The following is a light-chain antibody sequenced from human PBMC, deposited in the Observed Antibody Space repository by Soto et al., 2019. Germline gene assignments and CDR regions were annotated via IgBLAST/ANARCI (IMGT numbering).Light chain of an antibody. J-gene: IGKJ4*01. CDR3: QQLNSYPLT. CDR1: QGISSY. Sequence: DIQMTQSPSSLSASVGDRVTITCRASQGISSYLAWYQQKPGKAPKLLIYAASTLQSGVPSRFSGSGSGTDFTLTISNLQPEDFATYFCQQLNSYPLTFGGGTKVDIK. CDR2: AAS. V-gene: IGKV1-9*01.